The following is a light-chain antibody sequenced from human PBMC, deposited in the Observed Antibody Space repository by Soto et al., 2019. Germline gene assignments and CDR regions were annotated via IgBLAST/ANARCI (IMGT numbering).Light chain of an antibody. V-gene: IGKV1-33*01. J-gene: IGKJ4*01. CDR2: DAF. CDR1: QDINSY. CDR3: QKYDKLPLN. Sequence: DIQMTQSPSSLSASVGDRVTITCQASQDINSYLARYQQKPGKAPKFLIFDAFNLETGVPSRFSGSGSGTDFTFTISNLQPEDVATYYCQKYDKLPLNCGGGTKGDIK.